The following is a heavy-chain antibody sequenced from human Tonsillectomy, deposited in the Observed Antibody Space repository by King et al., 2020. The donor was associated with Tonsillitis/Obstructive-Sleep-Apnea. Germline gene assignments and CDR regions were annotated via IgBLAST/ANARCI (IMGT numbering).Heavy chain of an antibody. D-gene: IGHD2-15*01. Sequence: VQLVESGGGLVKPGGSLRLSCAASGFTFSDYYMSWIRQAPGKGLEGVSYISSNSSYTSYADSVKGRFTISRDNSKNSLYLQMNSLRAEDTAVYYCARSEDMGYLDYWGQGTLVTVSS. CDR2: ISSNSSYT. V-gene: IGHV3-11*05. CDR1: GFTFSDYY. J-gene: IGHJ4*02. CDR3: ARSEDMGYLDY.